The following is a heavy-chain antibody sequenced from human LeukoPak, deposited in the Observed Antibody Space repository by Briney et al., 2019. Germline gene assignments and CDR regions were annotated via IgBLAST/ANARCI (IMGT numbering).Heavy chain of an antibody. CDR1: GGSISSSGYY. CDR2: IYYSGST. CDR3: ASPYYDDAFDI. Sequence: SETLSLTCTVSGGSISSSGYYWGWIRQPPGKGLEWIVSIYYSGSTYYKPSLKSRVIRSVDTSKTQFSLKLSSVTAADTAVYYCASPYYDDAFDIWGQGTMVTVSS. D-gene: IGHD3-3*01. J-gene: IGHJ3*02. V-gene: IGHV4-39*01.